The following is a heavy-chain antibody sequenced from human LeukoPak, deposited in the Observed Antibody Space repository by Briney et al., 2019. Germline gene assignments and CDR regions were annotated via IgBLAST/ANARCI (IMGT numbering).Heavy chain of an antibody. V-gene: IGHV3-23*01. J-gene: IGHJ4*02. CDR1: GFTFSSYA. Sequence: GGSLRLSCAASGFTFSSYAMSWVRQAPGKGLEWVSAISGSGGSTYYADSVKGRFTISRDNSKNTLYLQMNSLRADDTAVYYCARDPVHYYDSSGYWRYWGQGTLVTVSS. CDR2: ISGSGGST. CDR3: ARDPVHYYDSSGYWRY. D-gene: IGHD3-22*01.